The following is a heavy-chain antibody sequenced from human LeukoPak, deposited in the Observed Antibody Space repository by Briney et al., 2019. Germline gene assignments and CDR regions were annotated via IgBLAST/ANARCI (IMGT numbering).Heavy chain of an antibody. V-gene: IGHV3-48*02. D-gene: IGHD3-9*01. J-gene: IGHJ4*02. CDR2: IRTTAEGAKYA. Sequence: PGGSLRLSCATSGFSFTDYPMNLVRQAPGKGLEWISNIRTTAEGAKYAYYADSVKGRVTISRDDGKNTLYLHMNSLRDDDTAVYYCATDKRYAFDYWGQGILVTVSS. CDR3: ATDKRYAFDY. CDR1: GFSFTDYP.